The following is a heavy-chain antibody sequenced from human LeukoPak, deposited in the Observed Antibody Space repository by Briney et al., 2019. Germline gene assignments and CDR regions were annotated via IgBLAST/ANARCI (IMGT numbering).Heavy chain of an antibody. D-gene: IGHD6-19*01. V-gene: IGHV3-30*04. J-gene: IGHJ6*04. Sequence: GRSLRLSCAASGFTFSSYAMHWVRQAPGKGLEGVAVISYDGSYKYYADSVKGRFTISRDNTKNTLYLQMNSLRAEDTDVYYCARDLGIAVAGPQSEDGMDVWGNGTTVTVSS. CDR3: ARDLGIAVAGPQSEDGMDV. CDR2: ISYDGSYK. CDR1: GFTFSSYA.